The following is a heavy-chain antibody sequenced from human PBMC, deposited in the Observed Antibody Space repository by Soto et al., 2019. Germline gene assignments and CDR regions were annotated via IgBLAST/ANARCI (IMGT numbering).Heavy chain of an antibody. CDR3: ASTPLRELELRLDY. CDR1: GGSISSGGYS. D-gene: IGHD1-7*01. CDR2: IYHSGST. Sequence: SETLSLTCAVSGGSISSGGYSWSWIRQPPGKGLEWIGYIYHSGSTYYNQSLKSRVTISVDRSKNQFSLKLSSVTAADTAVYYCASTPLRELELRLDYWGQGTLVTVSS. V-gene: IGHV4-30-2*01. J-gene: IGHJ4*02.